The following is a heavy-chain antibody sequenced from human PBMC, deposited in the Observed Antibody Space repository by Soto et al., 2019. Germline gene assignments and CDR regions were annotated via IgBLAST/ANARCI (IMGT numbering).Heavy chain of an antibody. CDR3: ARVESLAILRFLPGDYGMDV. CDR1: GGCISSSNW. Sequence: QVQLQESGPGLVKPSGTLSLTCAVSGGCISSSNWWSWVRQPPGKGLEWIGEIYHSGSTNYNPSLKSRVTISVDKSKNQISLKLSSVTAADAAVYYCARVESLAILRFLPGDYGMDVWGQGTTVTSSS. V-gene: IGHV4-4*02. J-gene: IGHJ6*02. CDR2: IYHSGST. D-gene: IGHD3-3*01.